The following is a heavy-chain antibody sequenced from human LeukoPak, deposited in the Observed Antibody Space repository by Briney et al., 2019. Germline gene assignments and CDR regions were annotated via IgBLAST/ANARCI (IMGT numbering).Heavy chain of an antibody. CDR2: IWYDGSNK. V-gene: IGHV3-33*03. J-gene: IGHJ6*02. Sequence: GGSLRLSCAASGFTFSSYGMHWVRQAPGKGLEWVAVIWYDGSNKYYADSVKGRFTISGDNAKNSLYPQMNSLRAEDTAVYYCARHGLTTVTNYGMDVWGQGTTVTVSS. CDR3: ARHGLTTVTNYGMDV. CDR1: GFTFSSYG. D-gene: IGHD4-17*01.